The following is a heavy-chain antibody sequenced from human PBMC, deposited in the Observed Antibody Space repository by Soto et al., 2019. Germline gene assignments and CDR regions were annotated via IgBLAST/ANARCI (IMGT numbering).Heavy chain of an antibody. Sequence: PGGSLRLSCAASGFPFSHYWMHWVRQTPGKGLVWVSRINPAGTITNYADSVEGRFTISRENVDSALFLQMNSLSAENTAIYYCTSDTFGLRDTWGQGTLVTVSS. CDR2: INPAGTIT. V-gene: IGHV3-74*01. CDR1: GFPFSHYW. J-gene: IGHJ5*02. D-gene: IGHD3-16*01. CDR3: TSDTFGLRDT.